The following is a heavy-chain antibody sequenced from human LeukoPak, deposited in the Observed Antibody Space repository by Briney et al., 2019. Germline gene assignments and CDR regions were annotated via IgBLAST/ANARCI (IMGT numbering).Heavy chain of an antibody. V-gene: IGHV1-18*01. CDR2: ISPYNGNT. CDR1: GYTFNIYG. CDR3: ARVVGLNEWEPHY. D-gene: IGHD1-14*01. J-gene: IGHJ4*02. Sequence: ASVKVSCKTSGYTFNIYGISWVRQAPGQGLEWMGWISPYNGNTHYAQNFQGRVTMTTDTSTSTAYMELRSLRSDDTAVYYRARVVGLNEWEPHYWGQGTLVTVSS.